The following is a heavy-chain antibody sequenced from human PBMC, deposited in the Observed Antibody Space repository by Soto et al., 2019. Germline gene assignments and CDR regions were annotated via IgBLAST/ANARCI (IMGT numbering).Heavy chain of an antibody. J-gene: IGHJ6*02. CDR1: GYSFTSYW. D-gene: IGHD3-10*01. V-gene: IGHV5-51*01. CDR2: IYPGDSDT. Sequence: GESLKISCKGSGYSFTSYWIGWVRQMPGKGLEWMGIIYPGDSDTRYSPSFQGQVTISADKSISTAYLQWSSLKASDTAMYYCARAMVRRKNYYGVDVWGQGTTVTVSS. CDR3: ARAMVRRKNYYGVDV.